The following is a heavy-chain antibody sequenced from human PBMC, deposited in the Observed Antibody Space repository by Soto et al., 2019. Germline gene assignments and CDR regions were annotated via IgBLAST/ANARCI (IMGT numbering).Heavy chain of an antibody. V-gene: IGHV3-15*01. J-gene: IGHJ4*02. CDR2: IKSKTDGGTT. CDR3: TTEYGYCSGGSCYVSGPAVDY. CDR1: GFTFSNAW. D-gene: IGHD2-15*01. Sequence: GGSLRLSCAASGFTFSNAWMSWVRQAPGKGLEWVGRIKSKTDGGTTDYAAPVKGRFTISRDDSKNTLYLQMNSLKTEDTAVYYCTTEYGYCSGGSCYVSGPAVDYWGQGTLVTVSS.